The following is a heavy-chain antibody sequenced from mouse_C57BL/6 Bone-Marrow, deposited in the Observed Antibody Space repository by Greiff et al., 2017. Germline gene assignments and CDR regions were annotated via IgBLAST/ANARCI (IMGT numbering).Heavy chain of an antibody. CDR1: VYTFTSYW. Sequence: QVQLQQPGAELVRPGSSVKLSCKASVYTFTSYWLDWVKQRPGQGLEWIGNIYPSDSATHYNPKFKDKATLTVDKSSSTAYMQLSSLTSEDSAVYYCARGLYAMDYWGQGTSVTVSS. J-gene: IGHJ4*01. CDR2: IYPSDSAT. CDR3: ARGLYAMDY. V-gene: IGHV1-61*01.